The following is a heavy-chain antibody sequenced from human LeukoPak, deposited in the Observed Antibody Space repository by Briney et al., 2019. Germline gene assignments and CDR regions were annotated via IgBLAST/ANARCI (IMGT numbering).Heavy chain of an antibody. Sequence: GRSLRLSCAASGFTFSSYGMHWVRQAPGKGLEWVAVIWYHGSNKYYADSVKGRFTISRDNSKNTLYLQMNSLRAEDTAVYYCARETPPYYYGSGSFDYWGQGTLVTVSS. J-gene: IGHJ4*02. CDR2: IWYHGSNK. D-gene: IGHD3-10*01. V-gene: IGHV3-33*01. CDR3: ARETPPYYYGSGSFDY. CDR1: GFTFSSYG.